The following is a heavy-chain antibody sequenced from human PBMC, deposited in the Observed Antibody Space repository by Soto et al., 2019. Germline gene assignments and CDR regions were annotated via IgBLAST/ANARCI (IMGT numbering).Heavy chain of an antibody. J-gene: IGHJ4*02. CDR1: GYTFTGYY. CDR3: ARDQEYSSSWAD. V-gene: IGHV1-2*02. CDR2: INPNSGGT. D-gene: IGHD6-13*01. Sequence: ASVKVSCKASGYTFTGYYMHWVRQAPGQGLEWMGWINPNSGGTNYAQKFQGRVTMTRDTSISTAYMELSRLRSDDTAVYYCARDQEYSSSWADWGQETLVTVSS.